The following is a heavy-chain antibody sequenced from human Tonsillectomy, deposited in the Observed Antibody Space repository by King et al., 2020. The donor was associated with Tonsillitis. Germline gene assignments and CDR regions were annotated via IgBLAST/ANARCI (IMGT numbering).Heavy chain of an antibody. D-gene: IGHD2-21*01. CDR2: ITGNGGET. CDR3: VTDPDCYDPAGDRNSFEH. CDR1: GFTFFNYG. V-gene: IGHV3-20*04. Sequence: VQLVESGGRLVRPGGSLRLSCAASGFTFFNYGMSWVRQAPGRGLEWVSGITGNGGETAYADSVKGRVTITRDNAKQSLFLDMRSLRPEDTAFYFCVTDPDCYDPAGDRNSFEHWGQGVLVTVSS. J-gene: IGHJ4*02.